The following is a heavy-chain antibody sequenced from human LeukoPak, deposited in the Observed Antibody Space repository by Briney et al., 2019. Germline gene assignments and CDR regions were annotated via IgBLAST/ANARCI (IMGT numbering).Heavy chain of an antibody. J-gene: IGHJ4*02. CDR2: ISYDGSNK. V-gene: IGHV3-30*18. CDR3: AKEPYSSGWYVRPYYFDY. D-gene: IGHD6-19*01. Sequence: GGSLRLSCAASGFIFSSYGMHWVRQAPGKGLEWVAVISYDGSNKYYADSVKGRFTISRDNSKNTLYLQMNSLRAEDTAVYYCAKEPYSSGWYVRPYYFDYWGQGTLVTVSS. CDR1: GFIFSSYG.